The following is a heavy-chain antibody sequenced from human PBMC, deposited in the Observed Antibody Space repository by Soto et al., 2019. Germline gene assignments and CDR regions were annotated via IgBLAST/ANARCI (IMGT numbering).Heavy chain of an antibody. Sequence: ASVKVSCKASGYTFTIYAMHWVRQAPGQRLEWMGWINAGNGNTKYSQKFQGRVTITRDTSASTAYMELSSLRSEDTAVYYCAAVPAATKSDAFDIWGQGTMVTVSS. D-gene: IGHD2-2*01. J-gene: IGHJ3*02. V-gene: IGHV1-3*01. CDR1: GYTFTIYA. CDR3: AAVPAATKSDAFDI. CDR2: INAGNGNT.